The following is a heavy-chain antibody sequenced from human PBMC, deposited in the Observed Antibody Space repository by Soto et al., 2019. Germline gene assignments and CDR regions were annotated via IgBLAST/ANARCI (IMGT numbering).Heavy chain of an antibody. CDR1: GFTVSNTS. CDR3: ARALPVAKGGFDP. J-gene: IGHJ5*02. V-gene: IGHV3-53*02. CDR2: IYTAGGT. Sequence: EVQLVETGGGLIQPGGSLRLSCAASGFTVSNTSMTWVRQPPGKGLECVSVIYTAGGTNYADSVKGRFIISRDNSKNTLYLQMNSLRAEDTAVSYCARALPVAKGGFDPWGQGTLVTVSS. D-gene: IGHD2-2*01.